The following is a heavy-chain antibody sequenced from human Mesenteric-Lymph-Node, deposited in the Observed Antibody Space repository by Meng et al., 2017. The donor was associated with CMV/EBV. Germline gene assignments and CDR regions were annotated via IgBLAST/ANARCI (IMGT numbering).Heavy chain of an antibody. D-gene: IGHD3-22*01. Sequence: LTRAASGFTFSDYYMSWIRQAPGKGLEWVSYISSRGSTIYYADSVKGRFTISRDNAKNSLYLQMNSLRAEDTAVYYCARFSDDSSGYDNWFDPWGQGTLVTVSS. V-gene: IGHV3-11*01. CDR2: ISSRGSTI. CDR1: GFTFSDYY. J-gene: IGHJ5*02. CDR3: ARFSDDSSGYDNWFDP.